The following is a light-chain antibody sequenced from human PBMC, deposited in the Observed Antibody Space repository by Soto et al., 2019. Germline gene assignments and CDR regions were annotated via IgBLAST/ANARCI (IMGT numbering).Light chain of an antibody. CDR1: SSDVGGYNY. Sequence: QSVLTQPASVSGSPGQSITISCTGTSSDVGGYNYVSWYQQHPGKAPKFMIYEVTNRPSGVSNRFSGSKSGNTASLTISVLQAEDEADYYCASYTSSGTRVFGTGTKLTVL. V-gene: IGLV2-14*01. J-gene: IGLJ1*01. CDR2: EVT. CDR3: ASYTSSGTRV.